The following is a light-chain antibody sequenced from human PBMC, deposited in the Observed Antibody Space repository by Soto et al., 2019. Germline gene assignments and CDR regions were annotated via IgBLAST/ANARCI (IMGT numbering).Light chain of an antibody. CDR1: QSIRTW. CDR3: QQYGRSPFT. Sequence: DIPLTQSPSTLSASVGDSVIITCRASQSIRTWLAWYQQRPGTAPKLLIYDASSLESGVSSRFSGSGSGTEFTLTITNLQPEDFAVYYCQQYGRSPFTFGPGTKVDIK. V-gene: IGKV1-5*01. J-gene: IGKJ3*01. CDR2: DAS.